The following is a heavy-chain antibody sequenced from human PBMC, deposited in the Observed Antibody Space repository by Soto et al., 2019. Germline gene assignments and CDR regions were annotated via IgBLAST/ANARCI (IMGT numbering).Heavy chain of an antibody. V-gene: IGHV4-4*02. Sequence: SETLSLTCYVSGGSISSTNWWTWVRQPPGKGLEWIGEIYHTGNTNYNLSVRSRVTISVDKSNNEFSLNLRAVTAADTAVYYCVTLPPRNEVRLLPIPMWCQG. CDR3: VTLPPRNEVRLLPIPM. CDR1: GGSISSTNW. CDR2: IYHTGNT. J-gene: IGHJ4*02. D-gene: IGHD2-2*02.